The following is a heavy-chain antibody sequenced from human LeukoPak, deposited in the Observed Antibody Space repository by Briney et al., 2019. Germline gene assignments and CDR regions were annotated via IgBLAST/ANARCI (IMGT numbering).Heavy chain of an antibody. V-gene: IGHV4-61*02. D-gene: IGHD3-22*01. CDR1: GGSISSGSDY. CDR2: SYSSGST. J-gene: IGHJ4*02. CDR3: ARGSRYSSGYDYIDQ. Sequence: PSETLSLTCTVSGGSISSGSDYSSWIRQPAGKGLEWMGRSYSSGSTNYNPSLKSRVSISVDTSKNQFSLRLSSVTAADTAVYYCARGSRYSSGYDYIDQWGQGTLVTVSS.